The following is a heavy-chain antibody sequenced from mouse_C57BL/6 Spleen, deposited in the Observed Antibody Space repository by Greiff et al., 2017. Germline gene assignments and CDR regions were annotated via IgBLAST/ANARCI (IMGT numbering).Heavy chain of an antibody. CDR2: IHPNSGST. V-gene: IGHV1-64*01. J-gene: IGHJ4*01. D-gene: IGHD1-1*01. CDR1: GYTFTSYW. CDR3: ARGTTVVARAMDY. Sequence: QVQLQQPGAELVKPGASVKLSCKASGYTFTSYWMHWVKQRPGQGLEWIGMIHPNSGSTNYNEKFKSKATLTVDKSSSTAYMQLSSLTSEDSAVYYCARGTTVVARAMDYWCQGTSVTVSS.